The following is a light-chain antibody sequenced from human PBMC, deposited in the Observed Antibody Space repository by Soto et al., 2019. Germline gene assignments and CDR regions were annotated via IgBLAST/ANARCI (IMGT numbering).Light chain of an antibody. V-gene: IGLV1-44*01. J-gene: IGLJ1*01. CDR1: SSNIESNT. CDR2: SNY. CDR3: AAWDDILNGYV. Sequence: QSVLTQPPSASGTPGQRVTISCSGSSSNIESNTVTWYQQLPGTAPKLVIYSNYDRPSGVPDRFSGSTSGTSASLVIRGLQSEDEADYYFAAWDDILNGYVFGGGTKLTVL.